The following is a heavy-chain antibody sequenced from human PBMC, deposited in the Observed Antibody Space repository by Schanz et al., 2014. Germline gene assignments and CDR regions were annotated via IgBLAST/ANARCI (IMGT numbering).Heavy chain of an antibody. CDR3: ARDKGGYYPFDY. CDR1: GFTFSTYC. CDR2: IKQDESER. J-gene: IGHJ4*02. D-gene: IGHD3-3*01. Sequence: VQLVESGGGVVQPGGSLRLSCAASGFTFSTYCMSWVRQAPGKGLEWVANIKQDESERSYVDSVKGRFIISRDNAKNSLYLQMNSLRAEDTAVYYCARDKGGYYPFDYWGQGTLVTVSS. V-gene: IGHV3-7*01.